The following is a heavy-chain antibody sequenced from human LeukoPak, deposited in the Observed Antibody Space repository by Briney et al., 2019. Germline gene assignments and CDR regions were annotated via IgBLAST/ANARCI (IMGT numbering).Heavy chain of an antibody. V-gene: IGHV3-33*07. Sequence: PGGSLRLSCAASGFTFINYGMYWVRQAPGKGLEWVATVWYDGNNKYYADSMRGRFTISRDNSKNMVFLHMNSLRVEDTAIYYCARDPDRSGFDFWGQGTLLTVSS. CDR3: ARDPDRSGFDF. D-gene: IGHD1-14*01. CDR1: GFTFINYG. CDR2: VWYDGNNK. J-gene: IGHJ4*02.